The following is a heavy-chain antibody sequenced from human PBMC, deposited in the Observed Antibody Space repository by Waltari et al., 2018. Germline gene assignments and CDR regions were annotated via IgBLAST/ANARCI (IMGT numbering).Heavy chain of an antibody. CDR2: INHSGSN. CDR3: ARGAVVVPAARGHYYYYYMDV. J-gene: IGHJ6*03. CDR1: GGSFSGYY. D-gene: IGHD2-2*01. V-gene: IGHV4-34*01. Sequence: QVQLQQWGAGLLKPSETLSLTCAVYGGSFSGYYWSWIRQPPGKGLEWIGEINHSGSNNYNPSRKSRVTISVDTSKNQFSLKLSSVTAADTAVYYCARGAVVVPAARGHYYYYYMDVWGKGTTVTISS.